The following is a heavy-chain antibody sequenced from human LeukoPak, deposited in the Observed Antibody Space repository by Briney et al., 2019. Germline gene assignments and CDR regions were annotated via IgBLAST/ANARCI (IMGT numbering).Heavy chain of an antibody. CDR1: GGTFSSYT. J-gene: IGHJ5*02. V-gene: IGHV1-69*02. CDR2: IIPILGIA. Sequence: SVKVSCKASGGTFSSYTISWVRQAPGQGLEWMGRIIPILGIANYAQKFQGRVTITADKSTSTAYMELSSLRSEDTAVHYCARGTYDFWSGYYTFWFDPWGQGTLVTVSS. CDR3: ARGTYDFWSGYYTFWFDP. D-gene: IGHD3-3*01.